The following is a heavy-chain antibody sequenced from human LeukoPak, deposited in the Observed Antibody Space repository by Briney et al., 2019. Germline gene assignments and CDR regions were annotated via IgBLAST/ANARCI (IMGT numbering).Heavy chain of an antibody. D-gene: IGHD3-10*01. V-gene: IGHV3-30*02. J-gene: IGHJ5*02. CDR1: GFTFSSYG. Sequence: GGSLRLSCAASGFTFSSYGMHWVRQAPGKGLEWVAFIRYDGSNKYYADSVKGRFTISRDNSKNTLYLQMNSLRAEDTAVYYCAKENRGYYGSGSYYNWSDPWGQGTLVTVSS. CDR3: AKENRGYYGSGSYYNWSDP. CDR2: IRYDGSNK.